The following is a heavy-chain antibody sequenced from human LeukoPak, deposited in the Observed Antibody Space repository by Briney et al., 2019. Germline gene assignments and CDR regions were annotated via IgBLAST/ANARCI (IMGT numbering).Heavy chain of an antibody. Sequence: GGSLRLSCAASGFTFSSYSMNWVRQAPGKGLEWVSSISSSSYIYYADSVKGRFTISRDNAKNSLYLQMNSLRAEDTAVYYCARDPGSRGWFDPWGQGTLVTVSS. D-gene: IGHD2-2*01. CDR1: GFTFSSYS. J-gene: IGHJ5*02. V-gene: IGHV3-21*01. CDR2: ISSSSYI. CDR3: ARDPGSRGWFDP.